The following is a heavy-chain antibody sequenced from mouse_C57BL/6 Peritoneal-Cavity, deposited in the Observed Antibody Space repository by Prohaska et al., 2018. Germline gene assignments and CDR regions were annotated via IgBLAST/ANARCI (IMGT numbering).Heavy chain of an antibody. V-gene: IGHV11-2*01. D-gene: IGHD2-1*01. CDR3: MRYGNYWYFDV. J-gene: IGHJ1*03. CDR1: GFTFSGFW. Sequence: EVQLLETGGGLVQPGGSRGLSCEGSGFTFSGFWMSWVRQTPGKTLEWIGDINSDGSEINYAPSIKDRFTIFRDNDKSTLYLQMSNERSEDTATYFCMRYGNYWYFDVWGTGTTVTVSS. CDR2: INSDGSEI.